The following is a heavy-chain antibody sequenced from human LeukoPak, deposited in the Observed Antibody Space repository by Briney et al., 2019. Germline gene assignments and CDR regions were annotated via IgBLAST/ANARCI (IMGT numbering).Heavy chain of an antibody. CDR1: GFTFSDYY. Sequence: PGGSLRLSCAASGFTFSDYYMSWVRQAPGKGLEWVSAISGSGGSTYYADSVKGRFTISRDNSKNTLYLQMNSLRAEDTAVYYCARDSTRVGAALGGAFDIWGQGTMVTVSS. CDR2: ISGSGGST. V-gene: IGHV3-23*01. CDR3: ARDSTRVGAALGGAFDI. J-gene: IGHJ3*02. D-gene: IGHD6-13*01.